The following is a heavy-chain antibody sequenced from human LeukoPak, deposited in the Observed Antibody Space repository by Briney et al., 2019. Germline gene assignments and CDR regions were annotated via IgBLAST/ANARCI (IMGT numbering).Heavy chain of an antibody. V-gene: IGHV5-51*01. Sequence: GESLKISCKGSGYSFTSYWIAWVRQMPGKGLEWMGIIYPGDSDTKYSPSFQGQVTISADKSISTAYLQWSSLKASDTAIYYCARLGYCSRGSCYGGDYWGQGTLVTVFS. CDR2: IYPGDSDT. CDR3: ARLGYCSRGSCYGGDY. CDR1: GYSFTSYW. D-gene: IGHD2-15*01. J-gene: IGHJ4*02.